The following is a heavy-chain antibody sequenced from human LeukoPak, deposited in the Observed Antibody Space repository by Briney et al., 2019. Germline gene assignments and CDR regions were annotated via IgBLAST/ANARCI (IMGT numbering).Heavy chain of an antibody. V-gene: IGHV4-59*01. CDR3: ARDRGYGGNVLFDY. J-gene: IGHJ4*02. Sequence: SETLSLTCTVSGGSISSYYWSWIRQPPGKGLEWIGYIYYSGSTNYNPSLKSRVTISVDTSKNQFSLKLSSVTVADTAVYYCARDRGYGGNVLFDYWGQGTLVTVSS. CDR2: IYYSGST. CDR1: GGSISSYY. D-gene: IGHD4-23*01.